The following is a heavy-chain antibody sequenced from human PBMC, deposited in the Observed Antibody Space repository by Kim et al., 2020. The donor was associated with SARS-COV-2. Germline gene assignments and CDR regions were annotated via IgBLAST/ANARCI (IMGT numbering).Heavy chain of an antibody. D-gene: IGHD1-26*01. J-gene: IGHJ4*02. CDR2: IYYSGST. Sequence: ETMSLTCKVSREQSRSGSYYWSWIRQPPGKGLEWIGYIYYSGSTNYNPSLKSRVTISVDTSKNQFSLKLSSVTAADTAVYYCARDSGSYYEYYFDYWGQGTLVTVSS. V-gene: IGHV4-61*01. CDR3: ARDSGSYYEYYFDY. CDR1: REQSRSGSYY.